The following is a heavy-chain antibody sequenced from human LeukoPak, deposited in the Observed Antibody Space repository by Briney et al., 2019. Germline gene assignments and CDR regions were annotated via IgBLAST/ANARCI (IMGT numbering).Heavy chain of an antibody. J-gene: IGHJ5*02. V-gene: IGHV4-30-4*08. CDR2: IYYSGST. CDR1: GGSISSGDYY. CDR3: ASRGRYWFDP. Sequence: SQTLSLTCTVSGGSISSGDYYRSWIRQPPGKGLEWIGYIYYSGSTHYNPSLKSRVTISVDTSKNQFSLKLSSVTAADTAVYYCASRGRYWFDPWGQGTLVTVSS.